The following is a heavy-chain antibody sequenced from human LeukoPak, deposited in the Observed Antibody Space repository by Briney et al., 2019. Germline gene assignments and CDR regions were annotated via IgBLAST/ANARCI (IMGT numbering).Heavy chain of an antibody. V-gene: IGHV4-34*01. CDR3: ARGEAAAWHWFAP. Sequence: SETLSLTCAVYGGSFSGYYWSWIRQPPGKGLEWIGEINHSGSTNYNPSLKSRVTISVDTAKNQFSLKLSSLTAADTAVYYCARGEAAAWHWFAPWGQGTLVTVSS. D-gene: IGHD6-13*01. J-gene: IGHJ5*02. CDR1: GGSFSGYY. CDR2: INHSGST.